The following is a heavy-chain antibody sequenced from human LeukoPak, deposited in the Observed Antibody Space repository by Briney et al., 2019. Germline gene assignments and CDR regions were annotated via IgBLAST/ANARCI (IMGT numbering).Heavy chain of an antibody. CDR1: GGSISSYY. D-gene: IGHD1-20*01. CDR3: ARGGHNWNYYYYMDV. V-gene: IGHV4-59*08. CDR2: IYYSGST. J-gene: IGHJ6*03. Sequence: SETLSLTCTVSGGSISSYYWSWIRQPPGKGLEWIGYIYYSGSTNYNPSLKSRVTISVETSKNQFSLKLSSVTAADTAVYYCARGGHNWNYYYYMDVWGKGTTVTVSS.